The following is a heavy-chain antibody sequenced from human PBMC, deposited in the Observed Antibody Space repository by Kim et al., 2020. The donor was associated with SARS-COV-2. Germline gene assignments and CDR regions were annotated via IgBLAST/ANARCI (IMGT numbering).Heavy chain of an antibody. CDR2: ISGSGGST. V-gene: IGHV3-23*01. D-gene: IGHD3-22*01. Sequence: GGSLRLSCAASGFTFSSYAMSWVRQAPGKGLEWVSAISGSGGSTYYADSVKGRFTISRDNSKNTLYLQMNSLRAEDTAVYYCAKAYYYDSSGYYFDYWGQGTLVTVSS. CDR1: GFTFSSYA. J-gene: IGHJ4*02. CDR3: AKAYYYDSSGYYFDY.